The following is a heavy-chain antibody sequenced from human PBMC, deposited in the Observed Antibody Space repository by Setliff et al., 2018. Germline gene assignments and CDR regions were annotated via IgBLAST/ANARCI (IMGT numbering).Heavy chain of an antibody. CDR3: ARDRQGDGNYYMDV. CDR1: GFTFSTYW. J-gene: IGHJ6*03. Sequence: PGGSLRLSCAASGFTFSTYWMHWVRQVPGKGLVWISRTSRDESTTNYADFAKGRFTISRDNAKNTVYLQMNSLRPEDTAVYYCARDRQGDGNYYMDVWGKGTTVTVSS. D-gene: IGHD3-16*01. V-gene: IGHV3-74*01. CDR2: TSRDESTT.